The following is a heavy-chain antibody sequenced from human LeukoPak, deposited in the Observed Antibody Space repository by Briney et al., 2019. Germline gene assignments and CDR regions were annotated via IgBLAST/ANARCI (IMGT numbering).Heavy chain of an antibody. J-gene: IGHJ4*02. CDR3: AKDAPIGY. V-gene: IGHV3-30*02. CDR2: IRYDGSNK. D-gene: IGHD3-16*02. CDR1: GFTFSNYG. Sequence: PGGSLRLSCAASGFTFSNYGLHWVRQAPGEGLEWVAFIRYDGSNKYYADSVKGRFTISRDNSENTLYLQMNSLRPEHTAVYYCAKDAPIGYWGQGTLVTVSS.